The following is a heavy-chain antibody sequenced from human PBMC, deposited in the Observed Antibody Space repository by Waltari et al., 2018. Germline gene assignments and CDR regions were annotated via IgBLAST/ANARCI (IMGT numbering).Heavy chain of an antibody. CDR1: VFIFSTYW. CDR2: ISYSGTT. Sequence: VQLVESVGGLVQPGWSLRLSCEASVFIFSTYWMPLFRQGPGKGLESIGYISYSGTTYYNLSLKSRVTMSVDTSRDQYSLSLRSVAAADTAVYYCARYYGNGEGWLDPWGQGTLVTVSS. CDR3: ARYYGNGEGWLDP. J-gene: IGHJ5*02. V-gene: IGHV4-28*01. D-gene: IGHD3-3*01.